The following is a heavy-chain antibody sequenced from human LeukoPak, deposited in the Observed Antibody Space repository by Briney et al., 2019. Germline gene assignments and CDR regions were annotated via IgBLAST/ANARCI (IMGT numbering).Heavy chain of an antibody. D-gene: IGHD4-11*01. CDR2: ISGSGGST. CDR3: AYLNYHNSRMED. Sequence: VGSLRLSCEASGFTFSSYAMRWVRQAPGKGLEWVSAISGSGGSTYYADPVQGRFTISRDNSKNTLYLQMNSLRAEDTAVYYCAYLNYHNSRMEDRGQGTLVTVSS. V-gene: IGHV3-23*01. J-gene: IGHJ4*02. CDR1: GFTFSSYA.